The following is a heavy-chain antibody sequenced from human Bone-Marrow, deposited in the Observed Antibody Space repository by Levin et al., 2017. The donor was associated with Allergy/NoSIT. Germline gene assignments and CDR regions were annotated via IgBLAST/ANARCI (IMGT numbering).Heavy chain of an antibody. CDR2: IGTAGDT. V-gene: IGHV3-13*01. CDR1: GFTFSSYD. D-gene: IGHD3-3*01. J-gene: IGHJ2*01. Sequence: PGGSLRLSCAASGFTFSSYDMHWVRQATGKGLEWVSAIGTAGDTYYPGSVKGRFTISRENAKNSLYLQMNSLRAGDTAVYYCARSYYDFRSGYFSRDWYFDLWGRGTLVTVSS. CDR3: ARSYYDFRSGYFSRDWYFDL.